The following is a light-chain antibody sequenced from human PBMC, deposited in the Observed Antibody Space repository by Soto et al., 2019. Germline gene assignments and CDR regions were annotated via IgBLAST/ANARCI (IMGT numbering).Light chain of an antibody. CDR3: QQLNSYSIFT. CDR2: GAS. Sequence: DIQLTQSPSFLSASVGDRVTITCRASQGISSYLAWYQQKPGKAPKLLIYGASTLQSGVPSRFSGSGSGTEFTLTISSLQHEDFATYYCQQLNSYSIFTFGPGTKVDIK. V-gene: IGKV1-9*01. J-gene: IGKJ3*01. CDR1: QGISSY.